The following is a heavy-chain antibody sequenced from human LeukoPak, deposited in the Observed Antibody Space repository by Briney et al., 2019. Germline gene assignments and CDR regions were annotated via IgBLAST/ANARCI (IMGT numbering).Heavy chain of an antibody. J-gene: IGHJ4*02. CDR3: ARGAVVVVPAAMQYYFDY. V-gene: IGHV3-33*01. CDR1: GFTFSSYG. D-gene: IGHD2-2*01. Sequence: PGRFLRLSCAASGFTFSSYGMHWVRQAPGKGLEWVAVIWYDGSNKYYADSVKGRFTISRDNSKNTLYLQMNSLRAEDTAVYYCARGAVVVVPAAMQYYFDYWGQGTLVTVSS. CDR2: IWYDGSNK.